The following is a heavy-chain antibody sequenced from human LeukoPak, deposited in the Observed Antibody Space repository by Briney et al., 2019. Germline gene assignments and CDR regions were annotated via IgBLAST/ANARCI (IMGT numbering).Heavy chain of an antibody. V-gene: IGHV3-30-3*02. CDR1: GFTFRTYA. Sequence: GVALRLSCAASGFTFRTYAIHWVRQAPGKGLEWVAVISYDGSNKFYADSVKGRFTISRDNSKNTLYLQMDSLRAEDTAVYYCSKSAERDTYYYYGMDVWGQGTTVTVSS. CDR2: ISYDGSNK. D-gene: IGHD1-1*01. CDR3: SKSAERDTYYYYGMDV. J-gene: IGHJ6*02.